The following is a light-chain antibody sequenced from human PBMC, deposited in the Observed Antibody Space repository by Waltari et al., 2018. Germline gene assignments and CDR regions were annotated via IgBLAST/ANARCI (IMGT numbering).Light chain of an antibody. V-gene: IGKV3-20*01. CDR3: QHFISSLWT. J-gene: IGKJ1*01. CDR2: GAS. Sequence: EIVLTQSPGTLSLSPGERATLACRARQPISGTYLDLYQQKPGQAPRLLIYGASTRATGFPDRFSVTASGTHFTLISSILEPADFATYYCQHFISSLWTFGQGTRVDI. CDR1: QPISGTY.